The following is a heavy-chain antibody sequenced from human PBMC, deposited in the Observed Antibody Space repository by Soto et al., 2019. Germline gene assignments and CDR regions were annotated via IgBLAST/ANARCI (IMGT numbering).Heavy chain of an antibody. CDR3: AKGGSSSWDN. Sequence: EVHLLESGGCVVKPGGSLRLSCAASGFTFSSYAMTWVRQVPGKGLEWFSAISASGGRTYYADSGKGRFTISRDNSKNTLYLQMNSLRAEDTAVYYCAKGGSSSWDNWGQGTLVTVS. D-gene: IGHD6-13*01. CDR2: ISASGGRT. V-gene: IGHV3-23*01. J-gene: IGHJ4*02. CDR1: GFTFSSYA.